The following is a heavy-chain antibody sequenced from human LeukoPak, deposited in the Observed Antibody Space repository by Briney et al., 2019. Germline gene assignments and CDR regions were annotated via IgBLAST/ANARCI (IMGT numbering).Heavy chain of an antibody. CDR3: ARVRTQGTFDY. J-gene: IGHJ4*02. CDR2: INQDGSEK. D-gene: IGHD1-1*01. V-gene: IGHV3-7*01. Sequence: GGSLRLSCAASGFTFSNYRMNWVRQAPGKGLDWVANINQDGSEKYYVDSVKGRFTISRDNAKNLLFLQVGSLRAEDTAVYYCARVRTQGTFDYWGQGTLVTVSS. CDR1: GFTFSNYR.